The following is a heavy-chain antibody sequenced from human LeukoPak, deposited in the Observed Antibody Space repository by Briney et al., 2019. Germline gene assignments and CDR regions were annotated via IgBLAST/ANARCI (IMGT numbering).Heavy chain of an antibody. J-gene: IGHJ4*02. CDR3: ARDGHRMYYYESSDYRFDS. CDR2: ISAYNGNT. D-gene: IGHD3-22*01. V-gene: IGHV1-18*01. Sequence: SVKVSCKASGYTFTSYDINWVRQATGQGLEWMGWISAYNGNTKYAQKLQGRVTMTRDTSTSTAYMELRSLRSDDTAVYYCARDGHRMYYYESSDYRFDSWGQGTLVTVSS. CDR1: GYTFTSYD.